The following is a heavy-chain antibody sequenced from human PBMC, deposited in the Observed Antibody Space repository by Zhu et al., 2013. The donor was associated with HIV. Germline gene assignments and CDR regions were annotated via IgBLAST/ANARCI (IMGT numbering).Heavy chain of an antibody. CDR1: GGSISNSDYF. J-gene: IGHJ1*01. V-gene: IGHV4-39*07. D-gene: IGHD2-15*01. Sequence: QVQLQESGPGLVKPSETLSLTCTVSGGSISNSDYFWGWIRQPPGKGLEWIANIFYSGSTYYNPSLKSRVTISLDTSNNQFSLRLSSVTAADTAVYFCARVRGYCNGAGCYSSGGTPIIGYFHHWGQGTLAIVSS. CDR3: ARVRGYCNGAGCYSSGGTPIIGYFHH. CDR2: IFYSGST.